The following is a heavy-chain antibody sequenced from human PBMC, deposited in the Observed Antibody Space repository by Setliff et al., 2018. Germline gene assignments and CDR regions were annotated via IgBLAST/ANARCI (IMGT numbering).Heavy chain of an antibody. V-gene: IGHV3-23*01. D-gene: IGHD3-10*01. Sequence: GTLSLTCTVSGGSISSGSFYWSWVRQAPGKGLEWVSSISDSSGSTYYADAVKGRLTISRDNSKNTLYLQLNSLRAEDTAVYYCARAKGTTMATQYFDYWGQGTLVTVSS. CDR2: ISDSSGST. CDR1: GGSISSGSFY. CDR3: ARAKGTTMATQYFDY. J-gene: IGHJ4*02.